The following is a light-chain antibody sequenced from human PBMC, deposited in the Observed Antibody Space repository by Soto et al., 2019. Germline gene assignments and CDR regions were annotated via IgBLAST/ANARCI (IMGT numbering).Light chain of an antibody. Sequence: EVVMTQSPATLSVFPGERVTLSCRASHSVSTSLAWYQQKPGQAPRLLIYSASTRATGIPARFSGSGSGTEFTLTINXLESEDFAVYYCQQYIHGYTFGQGTKLEIK. V-gene: IGKV3-15*01. CDR2: SAS. CDR3: QQYIHGYT. J-gene: IGKJ2*01. CDR1: HSVSTS.